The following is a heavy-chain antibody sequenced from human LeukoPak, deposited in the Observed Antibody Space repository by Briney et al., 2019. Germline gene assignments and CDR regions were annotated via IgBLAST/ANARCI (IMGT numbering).Heavy chain of an antibody. CDR3: ARFPIAVAGIHNYYFDY. V-gene: IGHV4-4*07. J-gene: IGHJ4*02. CDR1: GSSVSNHW. CDR2: ISSRGYT. D-gene: IGHD6-19*01. Sequence: SETLPLTCTVSGSSVSNHWWIWIRQPAGKGLEWIGRISSRGYTNYNPSLKSRVAMSVDTSKNQFSLKLSSVTAADTAVYYCARFPIAVAGIHNYYFDYWGQGTLVTVSS.